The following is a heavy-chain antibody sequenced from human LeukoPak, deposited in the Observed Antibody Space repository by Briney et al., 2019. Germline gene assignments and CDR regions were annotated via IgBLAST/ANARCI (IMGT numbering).Heavy chain of an antibody. J-gene: IGHJ6*03. Sequence: KTSETLSLTCTVSGGSISSYYWSWIRQPAGKGLEWIGRIHTSGSTNYNPSLKSRVTMSVDTSKNQFSLKLSSVTAADTAVYYCARGGYDSSGYLYYYYYMDVWGKGTTVTVSS. D-gene: IGHD3-22*01. CDR2: IHTSGST. CDR3: ARGGYDSSGYLYYYYYMDV. CDR1: GGSISSYY. V-gene: IGHV4-4*07.